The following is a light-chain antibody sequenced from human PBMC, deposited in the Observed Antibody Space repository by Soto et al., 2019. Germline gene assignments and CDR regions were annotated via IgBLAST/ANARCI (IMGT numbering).Light chain of an antibody. J-gene: IGLJ1*01. Sequence: QSVLIQPPSASSTPGQRVTISCSGSYSNIGTFYVYWYQLLPGSAPRLLVYLDHQRPSGVPDRFSGPKSGTSASLAISGLRSEDEGDYFCAAWDDGLNAYVFGTGTKVTVL. CDR1: YSNIGTFY. CDR2: LDH. V-gene: IGLV1-47*02. CDR3: AAWDDGLNAYV.